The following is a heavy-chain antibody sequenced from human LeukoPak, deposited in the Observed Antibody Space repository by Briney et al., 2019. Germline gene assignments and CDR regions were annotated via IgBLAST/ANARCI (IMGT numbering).Heavy chain of an antibody. Sequence: GGSLRLSCAASGVIFNTYSMTWVRQAPGKGLEWVANIPDDGSETNYVDSVKGRFIISRDNAKNSLSLQMSSLREEDTALYYCARGWAAIPDWGQGTLVTVSS. CDR3: ARGWAAIPD. D-gene: IGHD2-15*01. CDR1: GVIFNTYS. J-gene: IGHJ1*01. CDR2: IPDDGSET. V-gene: IGHV3-7*01.